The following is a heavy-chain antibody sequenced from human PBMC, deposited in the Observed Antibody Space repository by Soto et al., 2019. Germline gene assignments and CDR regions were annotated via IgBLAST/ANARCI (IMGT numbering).Heavy chain of an antibody. CDR3: ASPKANYYYYYMDV. Sequence: EGQLVESGGGLVQPGGSLRLSCAASGFTFSSYSMNWVRQAPGKGLEWVSYISSSGSTIYYADSVKGRFTISRDNAKNSLYLQKNSLRAEDTAVYYCASPKANYYYYYMDVWGKGTTVTVSS. V-gene: IGHV3-48*01. CDR2: ISSSGSTI. CDR1: GFTFSSYS. J-gene: IGHJ6*03.